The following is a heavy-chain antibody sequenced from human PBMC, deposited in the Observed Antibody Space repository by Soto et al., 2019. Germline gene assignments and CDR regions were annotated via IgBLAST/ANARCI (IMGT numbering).Heavy chain of an antibody. CDR3: ARNTITGTSPPRGFLDL. CDR2: IMPTSGRP. J-gene: IGHJ2*01. D-gene: IGHD1-7*01. Sequence: ASVKVSCKASGGTFSKSGISWVRQAPGQGLECMGVIMPTSGRPDYAQKFQGRVIITADESTSTAYMELSGLTSEDTAVYYCARNTITGTSPPRGFLDLLGSGTLV. CDR1: GGTFSKSG. V-gene: IGHV1-69*13.